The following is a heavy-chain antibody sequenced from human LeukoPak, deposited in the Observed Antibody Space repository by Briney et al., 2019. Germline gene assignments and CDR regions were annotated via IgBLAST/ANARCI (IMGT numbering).Heavy chain of an antibody. CDR3: ARGGTFYPSIDY. V-gene: IGHV1-18*01. Sequence: ASVKVSCTTSGYTFTTSYINWVRQAPGQGLEWMGWVSAYNGKTSYAQRFQGRVTVTTDSSTSTAYMDLASLRSDDTAVYYCARGGTFYPSIDYWGQGTLVTVSS. D-gene: IGHD1-26*01. CDR1: GYTFTTSY. J-gene: IGHJ4*02. CDR2: VSAYNGKT.